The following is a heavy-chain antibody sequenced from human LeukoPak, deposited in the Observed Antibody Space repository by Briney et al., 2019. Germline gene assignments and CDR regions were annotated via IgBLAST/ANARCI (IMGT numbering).Heavy chain of an antibody. Sequence: PGRSLRLSCAASGFTFSGSAMHWVRQASGKGLGWVGRIRSKANSYATAYAASVKGRFTISRDDSKNTAYLQMNSLKTEDTAVYYCTGEGGSYPASFDYWGQGTLVTVSS. V-gene: IGHV3-73*01. CDR2: IRSKANSYAT. D-gene: IGHD1-26*01. CDR1: GFTFSGSA. J-gene: IGHJ4*02. CDR3: TGEGGSYPASFDY.